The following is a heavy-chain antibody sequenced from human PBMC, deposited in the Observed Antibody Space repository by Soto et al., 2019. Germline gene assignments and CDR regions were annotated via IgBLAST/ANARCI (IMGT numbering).Heavy chain of an antibody. CDR2: INNRGCT. V-gene: IGHV4-30-4*01. CDR3: ARGGLLAGFNWFDP. Sequence: QVQLQESGPGLVKPSQTLSLTCTVSGDSINSGDYFWSWMRQPPGRGLEWIGYINNRGCTSYNPSLKSRVSISVDTCNNQFSLTLRSVTAADTAVYYCARGGLLAGFNWFDPWGQGTVVTVSS. J-gene: IGHJ5*02. CDR1: GDSINSGDYF. D-gene: IGHD2-8*02.